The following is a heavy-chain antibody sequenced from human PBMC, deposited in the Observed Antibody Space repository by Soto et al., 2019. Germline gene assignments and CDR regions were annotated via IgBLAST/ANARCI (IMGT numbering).Heavy chain of an antibody. CDR2: VYYSGRT. D-gene: IGHD3-22*01. Sequence: QVQLQESGPGLVKPSETLSLTCTVSGGSVSNGRYYWGWIRQPPGKGLEWIGYVYYSGRTNYNPSLTSRVTISIDTSKHQFSLKLRSVTAADTAVYYWARVPNYYENTRSTGDHWGQGSLVTVSS. CDR3: ARVPNYYENTRSTGDH. CDR1: GGSVSNGRYY. V-gene: IGHV4-61*01. J-gene: IGHJ4*02.